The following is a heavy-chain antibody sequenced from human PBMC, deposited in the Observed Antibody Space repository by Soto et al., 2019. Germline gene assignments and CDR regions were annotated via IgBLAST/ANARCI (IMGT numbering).Heavy chain of an antibody. Sequence: PGGSLRLSCAASGFTFSYYYMSWIRQAPGKGREWVSYISSSGSTIYYADSVKGRFTISRDNAKNSLYLQMNSLRAEDTAVYYCARPSRPGEYYYYGMDVWGQGTTVTVSS. V-gene: IGHV3-11*01. CDR1: GFTFSYYY. CDR3: ARPSRPGEYYYYGMDV. CDR2: ISSSGSTI. J-gene: IGHJ6*02. D-gene: IGHD3-10*01.